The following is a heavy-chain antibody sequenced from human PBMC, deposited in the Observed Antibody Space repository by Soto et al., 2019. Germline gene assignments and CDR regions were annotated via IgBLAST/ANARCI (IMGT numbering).Heavy chain of an antibody. Sequence: ASVKVSCKASGYTFTSYYMHWVRQAPGQGLEWMGIINPSGGSTSYAQKFQGRVTMTRDTSTSTVYMELSSLRSEDTAVYYCARAPLLKLRSSSSRNHFDYWGQGTLVTVSS. CDR2: INPSGGST. J-gene: IGHJ4*02. CDR1: GYTFTSYY. D-gene: IGHD6-6*01. CDR3: ARAPLLKLRSSSSRNHFDY. V-gene: IGHV1-46*03.